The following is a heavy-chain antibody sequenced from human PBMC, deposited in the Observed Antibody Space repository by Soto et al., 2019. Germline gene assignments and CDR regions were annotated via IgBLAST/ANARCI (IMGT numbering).Heavy chain of an antibody. CDR2: ISAKNGNT. J-gene: IGHJ4*02. CDR1: GYNLSTYT. Sequence: QVHLVQSGGEVKKPGASVIVSCKTSGYNLSTYTINWVRQAPGHGLEWIGWISAKNGNTDYPRKFQGRVTVTMDTSTTTSDIEVRCLRSDDTAGDYCASGYFEHSFYFWGQGRLVTVSS. CDR3: ASGYFEHSFYF. D-gene: IGHD3-22*01. V-gene: IGHV1-18*04.